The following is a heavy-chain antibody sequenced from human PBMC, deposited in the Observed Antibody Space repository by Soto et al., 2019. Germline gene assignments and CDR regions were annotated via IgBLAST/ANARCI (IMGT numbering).Heavy chain of an antibody. CDR2: IYHSGST. V-gene: IGHV4-30-2*01. CDR3: GRGGNDYVWGSYQRWYNWFVP. Sequence: SETLSLTCAVSGGSISSGGYSWSWIRQPPGKGLEWIGYIYHSGSTYYNPSLKSRVTISVDRSKNQFSLELSSVTAADTAVYYCGRGGNDYVWGSYQRWYNWFVPWGQGTLVTVSS. J-gene: IGHJ5*02. D-gene: IGHD3-16*02. CDR1: GGSISSGGYS.